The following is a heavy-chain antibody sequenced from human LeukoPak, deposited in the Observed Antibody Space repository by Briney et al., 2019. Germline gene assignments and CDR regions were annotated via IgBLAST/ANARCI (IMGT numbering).Heavy chain of an antibody. Sequence: GGSLSLSCAASRFTASSNYMSWVRQAAGKELGSVSLISSSSVSTYCAESVKGRFSISRDNSNTTLYLQMGRRRGGDTAVYVCGRGIQLSYLGQGALVTVSS. V-gene: IGHV3-53*01. D-gene: IGHD6-13*01. J-gene: IGHJ4*02. CDR3: GRGIQLSY. CDR2: ISSSSVST. CDR1: RFTASSNY.